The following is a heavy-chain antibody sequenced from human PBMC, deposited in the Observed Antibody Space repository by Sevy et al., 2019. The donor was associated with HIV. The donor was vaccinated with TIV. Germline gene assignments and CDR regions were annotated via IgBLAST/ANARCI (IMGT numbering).Heavy chain of an antibody. D-gene: IGHD2-2*01. CDR1: GFTFSAYA. CDR2: ISGNGRNT. CDR3: AKAIDSGGGVVPGANHFYYGLDV. V-gene: IGHV3-23*01. J-gene: IGHJ6*02. Sequence: GGSLRLSCAASGFTFSAYAMNWVRQAPGKGLEWVSAISGNGRNTHYTDSVEGRFTISRDNSNNTLYLQMNSLRAEDTAVYYCAKAIDSGGGVVPGANHFYYGLDVWGQGTLVTVSS.